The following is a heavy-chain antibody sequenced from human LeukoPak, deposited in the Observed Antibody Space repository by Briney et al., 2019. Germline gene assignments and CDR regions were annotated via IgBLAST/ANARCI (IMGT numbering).Heavy chain of an antibody. J-gene: IGHJ6*02. V-gene: IGHV1-2*02. Sequence: ASVKVSCKASGYTFTGYYMHWVRQAPGQGLEWMGWINPNTGGTGYAQNFQGRVTMTRDTSITTAYMELSRLRSDDTAVYYCAKEVLPAGGYYYVMDVWGQGTTVTVSS. CDR3: AKEVLPAGGYYYVMDV. CDR2: INPNTGGT. CDR1: GYTFTGYY. D-gene: IGHD2-2*01.